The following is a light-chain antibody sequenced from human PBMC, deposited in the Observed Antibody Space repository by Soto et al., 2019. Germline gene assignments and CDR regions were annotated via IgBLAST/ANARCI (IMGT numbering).Light chain of an antibody. CDR3: SSYTSSSIDYV. CDR2: EVS. Sequence: QSALTQPASVSGSPGQSITIYCTGTSSDVGGYNYVSWYQQHPGKAPKLMIYEVSNRPSGVSNRCSGSKSGNTASLTISGLQAEDEADYYCSSYTSSSIDYVFGTGTKVTVL. CDR1: SSDVGGYNY. J-gene: IGLJ1*01. V-gene: IGLV2-14*01.